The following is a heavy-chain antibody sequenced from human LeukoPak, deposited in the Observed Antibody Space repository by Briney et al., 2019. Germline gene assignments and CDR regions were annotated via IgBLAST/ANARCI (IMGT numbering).Heavy chain of an antibody. CDR2: INPNSGGT. Sequence: EASVKASCKASGYTFTGYYMHWVRQAPGQGLEWMGWINPNSGGTNYAQKFQGRVTMTRDTSISTAYMELSRLRSDDTAVYYCARGYCSSTSCRNFDPRGQGTLVTVSS. J-gene: IGHJ5*02. D-gene: IGHD2-2*01. CDR3: ARGYCSSTSCRNFDP. V-gene: IGHV1-2*02. CDR1: GYTFTGYY.